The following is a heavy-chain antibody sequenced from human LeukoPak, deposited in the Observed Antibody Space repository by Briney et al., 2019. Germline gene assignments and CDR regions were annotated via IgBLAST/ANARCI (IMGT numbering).Heavy chain of an antibody. CDR3: ASGAARRFPYYFDY. J-gene: IGHJ4*02. D-gene: IGHD6-6*01. V-gene: IGHV1-69*13. CDR2: IIPIFGTA. CDR1: GGTFSSYA. Sequence: SVKVSCKASGGTFSSYAISWVRQAPGQWLEWMGGIIPIFGTANYAQKFQGRVTITADESTSTAYMELSSLRSEDTAVYYCASGAARRFPYYFDYWGQGTLVTVSS.